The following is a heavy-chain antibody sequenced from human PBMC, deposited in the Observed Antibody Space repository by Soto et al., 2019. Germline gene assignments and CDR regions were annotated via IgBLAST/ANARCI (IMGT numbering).Heavy chain of an antibody. D-gene: IGHD1-26*01. CDR2: VSAYNRNT. Sequence: QVRLVQSGLEVKKPGASVRLSCKTSGYTFTNYGVTWVRQAPGQGLEWMGWVSAYNRNTNYAQKFEDRVIMTTDTSTSTAYLALRTLKSDDTAVYYCARARQWAPLLYWGEGTLVTVS. V-gene: IGHV1-18*04. J-gene: IGHJ4*02. CDR3: ARARQWAPLLY. CDR1: GYTFTNYG.